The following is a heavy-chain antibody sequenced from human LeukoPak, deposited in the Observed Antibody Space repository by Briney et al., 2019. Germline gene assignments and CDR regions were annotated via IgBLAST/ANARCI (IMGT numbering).Heavy chain of an antibody. CDR3: ATTRGGYNLDYFDY. CDR2: FDPEDGET. Sequence: GASVKVSCKVSGYTLTELSMHWVRQAPGKGLEWMGGFDPEDGETINAQKFQGRVTMTEDTSTDTAYMELSSLRSEDTAVYYCATTRGGYNLDYFDYWGQGTLVTVSS. CDR1: GYTLTELS. J-gene: IGHJ4*02. D-gene: IGHD5-24*01. V-gene: IGHV1-24*01.